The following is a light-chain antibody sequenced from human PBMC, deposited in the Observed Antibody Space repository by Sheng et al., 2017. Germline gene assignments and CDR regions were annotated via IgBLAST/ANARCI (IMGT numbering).Light chain of an antibody. CDR2: DAS. J-gene: IGKJ2*01. Sequence: EIVLTQSPATLSLSPGERATLSCRASQSVSSYLAWYQQKPGQAPRLLIYDASNRATGIPARFSGSGSGTDFTLTISSLEPEDFAVYYCQQRITFGQGTEAGDQT. CDR3: QQRIT. CDR1: QSVSSY. V-gene: IGKV3-11*01.